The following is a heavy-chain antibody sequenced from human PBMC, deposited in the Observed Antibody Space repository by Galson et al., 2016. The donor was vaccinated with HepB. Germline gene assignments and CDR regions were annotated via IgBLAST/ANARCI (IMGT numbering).Heavy chain of an antibody. V-gene: IGHV3-7*01. CDR1: GFTFSSYW. CDR2: INQDGIEK. Sequence: LRLSCATSGFTFSSYWMTWVRQAPGKGLEWVANINQDGIEKYYVGSVEGRFTISRDNAKKSLYLQMDSLRAEDTAAYYCARSGEPSWGQGTLVTVSS. CDR3: ARSGEPS. J-gene: IGHJ5*02. D-gene: IGHD4-17*01.